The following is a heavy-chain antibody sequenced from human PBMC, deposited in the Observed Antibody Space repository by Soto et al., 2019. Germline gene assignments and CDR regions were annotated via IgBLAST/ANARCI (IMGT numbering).Heavy chain of an antibody. V-gene: IGHV1-69*02. D-gene: IGHD3-10*01. CDR1: GGTFSSYT. CDR3: AWGVAPGWAFDF. J-gene: IGHJ3*01. Sequence: QVQLVHSGAEVKKPGSSVKVSCKASGGTFSSYTISWVRQAPGQGLEWMGRIIPILGIANYAQKFQGRVTITADKSTSTAYMELSSLRSEDTAVYYCAWGVAPGWAFDFWGQGTMVTVSA. CDR2: IIPILGIA.